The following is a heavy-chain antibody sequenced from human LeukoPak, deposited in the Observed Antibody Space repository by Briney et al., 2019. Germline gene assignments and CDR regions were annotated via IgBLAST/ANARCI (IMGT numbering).Heavy chain of an antibody. CDR1: GGSFSGYY. CDR2: INHSGST. D-gene: IGHD6-19*01. J-gene: IGHJ4*02. CDR3: ARGTSGWYWGFGY. Sequence: SETPSLTCAVYGGSFSGYYWSWIRQPPGKGLEWIGEINHSGSTNYNPSLKSRVTISVDMSKNQFSLKLSSVTAADTAVYYCARGTSGWYWGFGYWGQGTLVTVSS. V-gene: IGHV4-34*01.